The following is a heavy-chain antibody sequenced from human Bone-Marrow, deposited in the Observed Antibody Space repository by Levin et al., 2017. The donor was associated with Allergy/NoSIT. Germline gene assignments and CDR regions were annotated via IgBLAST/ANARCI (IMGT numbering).Heavy chain of an antibody. V-gene: IGHV4-31*03. Sequence: SETLSLTCTVSGGSISSGGYYWSWIRQHPGKGLEWIGYIYYSGSTYYNPSLKSRVTISVDTSKNQFSLKLSSVTAADTAVYYCARVERGFTFDLWGRGTLVTVSS. J-gene: IGHJ2*01. CDR1: GGSISSGGYY. CDR2: IYYSGST. CDR3: ARVERGFTFDL.